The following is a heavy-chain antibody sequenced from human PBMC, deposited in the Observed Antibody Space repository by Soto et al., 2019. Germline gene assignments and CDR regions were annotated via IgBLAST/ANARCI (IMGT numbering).Heavy chain of an antibody. CDR2: IWYDGSNK. V-gene: IGHV3-33*01. Sequence: QVQLVESGGGVVQPGRSLRLSCEASGFTFSSYGMHWVRQAPGKGLEWVAVIWYDGSNKYYADSVKGRFTISRDNSKNTLCLQMNSLRAEDTSVYYCARDRKLQQLEHNYYGMAVWGQGTTVTVSS. J-gene: IGHJ6*02. CDR3: ARDRKLQQLEHNYYGMAV. D-gene: IGHD6-13*01. CDR1: GFTFSSYG.